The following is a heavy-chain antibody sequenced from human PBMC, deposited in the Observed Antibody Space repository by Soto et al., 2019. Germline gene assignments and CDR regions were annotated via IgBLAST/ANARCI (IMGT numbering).Heavy chain of an antibody. J-gene: IGHJ3*02. D-gene: IGHD4-17*01. V-gene: IGHV3-33*01. Sequence: PGGALRLSCAASGFTFSSYGMHLVRQAPGKGLEWVAVIWYDGSNKYYADSVKGRFTISRDNSKNTLYLQMNSLRAEDTAVYYCARTTVKDAFDIWGQGTMVTVSS. CDR2: IWYDGSNK. CDR1: GFTFSSYG. CDR3: ARTTVKDAFDI.